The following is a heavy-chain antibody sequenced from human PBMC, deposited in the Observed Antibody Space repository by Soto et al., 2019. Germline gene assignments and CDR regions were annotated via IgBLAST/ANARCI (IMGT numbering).Heavy chain of an antibody. CDR3: ARRQATDGVLDF. V-gene: IGHV3-74*01. CDR1: GFTFSIYW. Sequence: GGSLRLSCAASGFTFSIYWMHWVRQAPGKGLVWVSRINGDGSATNYADSVKGRFTISRDNAKNTLHLQMNSLRAEDTALYYCARRQATDGVLDFWGQGSLVTVSS. D-gene: IGHD1-26*01. J-gene: IGHJ4*02. CDR2: INGDGSAT.